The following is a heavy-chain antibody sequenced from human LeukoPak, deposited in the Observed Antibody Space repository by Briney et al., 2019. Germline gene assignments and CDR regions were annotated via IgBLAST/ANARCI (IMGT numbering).Heavy chain of an antibody. Sequence: NPSETLSLTCAVYGGSFSGYYWSWIRQPPGKGLEWIGEINHSGSTNYNPSLKSRVTISVDTSKNQFSLKLSSVTAADTAVYYCARAGSCSGGSCHFDYWGQGTLVTVSS. CDR3: ARAGSCSGGSCHFDY. J-gene: IGHJ4*02. CDR2: INHSGST. CDR1: GGSFSGYY. V-gene: IGHV4-34*01. D-gene: IGHD2-15*01.